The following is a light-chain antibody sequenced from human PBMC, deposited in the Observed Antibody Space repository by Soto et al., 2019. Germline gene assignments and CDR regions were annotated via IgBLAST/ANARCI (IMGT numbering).Light chain of an antibody. Sequence: IVMTQSPATLSVSPGERAILYCRANESINGNLVWYQQKPGQAPRLLIYGASTRATGISARFSGSGSGTDFTLTISSLEFEDFAVYYCQQYRQWPPWTFGQGTKVEVK. CDR1: ESINGN. V-gene: IGKV3-15*01. CDR2: GAS. J-gene: IGKJ1*01. CDR3: QQYRQWPPWT.